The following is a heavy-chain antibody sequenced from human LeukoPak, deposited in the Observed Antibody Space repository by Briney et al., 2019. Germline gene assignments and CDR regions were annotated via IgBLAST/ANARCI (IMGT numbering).Heavy chain of an antibody. Sequence: SETLSLTCAVYGGSFSGYYWSWIRQPPGKGLEWIGEINHSGSTNYNPSLKSRVTISVDTSKNQFSLKLSSVTAADTAVYYCASSGGDCSSTSCQNPRGFDYWGQGTLVTVSS. CDR2: INHSGST. CDR3: ASSGGDCSSTSCQNPRGFDY. J-gene: IGHJ4*02. CDR1: GGSFSGYY. D-gene: IGHD2-2*01. V-gene: IGHV4-34*01.